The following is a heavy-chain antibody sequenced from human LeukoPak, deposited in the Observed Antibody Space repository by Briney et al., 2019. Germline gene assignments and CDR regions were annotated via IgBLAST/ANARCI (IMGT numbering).Heavy chain of an antibody. CDR1: GGSISSGGYY. V-gene: IGHV4-31*03. J-gene: IGHJ6*03. CDR3: ARGRSSTILYYMDV. Sequence: SQTLSLTCTVSGGSISSGGYYWSWIRQHPGKGLEWIGYIYYSGSTYYNPSLKSRVTISVDTSKNQFSLKLSSVTAADTAVYYCARGRSSTILYYMDVWGKGTTVTVSS. CDR2: IYYSGST. D-gene: IGHD3-3*01.